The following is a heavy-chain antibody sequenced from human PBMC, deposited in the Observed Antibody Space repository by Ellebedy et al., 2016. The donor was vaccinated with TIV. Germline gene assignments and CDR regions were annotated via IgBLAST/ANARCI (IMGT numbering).Heavy chain of an antibody. V-gene: IGHV3-53*05. J-gene: IGHJ4*02. CDR2: IYSGADGGDT. D-gene: IGHD4-23*01. CDR3: ATSAVGHSHGNYFDY. Sequence: GESLKISCAASGFTVSSNYMNWVRQAPGKGLEWVSVIYSGADGGDTYYADSVRGRFTISRDISKNTVYLQMNNLRGDDTALYYCATSAVGHSHGNYFDYWGQGTLVTVSA. CDR1: GFTVSSNY.